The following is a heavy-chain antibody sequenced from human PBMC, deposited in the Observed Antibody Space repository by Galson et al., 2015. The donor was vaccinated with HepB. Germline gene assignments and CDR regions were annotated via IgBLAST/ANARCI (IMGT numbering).Heavy chain of an antibody. J-gene: IGHJ4*02. CDR1: GFTFSNAW. V-gene: IGHV3-15*01. CDR2: IKSKTDGGTA. D-gene: IGHD4-17*01. Sequence: SLRLSCAASGFTFSNAWMSWVRQAPGKGLEWVSRIKSKTDGGTADYSAPVKGRFSISRDDSKTTLYLQMNSLKTEDTAMYYCTTRGTTVTTKFDYWGQGTMVTVSS. CDR3: TTRGTTVTTKFDY.